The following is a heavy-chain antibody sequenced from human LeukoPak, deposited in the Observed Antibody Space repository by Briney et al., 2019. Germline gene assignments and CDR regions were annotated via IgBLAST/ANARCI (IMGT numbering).Heavy chain of an antibody. CDR1: GFTFSRYW. V-gene: IGHV3-7*01. J-gene: IGHJ4*02. CDR3: ARSAGSSSWYEGYYFDY. CDR2: IKPNGSEK. D-gene: IGHD6-13*01. Sequence: PGGSLRLSCAASGFTFSRYWMSWIRQAPGKGLEWVAHIKPNGSEKYYVDSVKGRFTISRDNAKSSLYLQMNSLRAEDTAVYYCARSAGSSSWYEGYYFDYWGQGTLVTVSS.